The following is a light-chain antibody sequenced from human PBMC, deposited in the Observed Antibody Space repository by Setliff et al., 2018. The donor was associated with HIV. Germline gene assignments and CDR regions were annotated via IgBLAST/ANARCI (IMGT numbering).Light chain of an antibody. Sequence: QSALTQPASVSGSPGQSITISCTGNSSNVGKYGFVSWYRQDPGKAPELIIYEVTKRPSAVSKRFSGSKSGNAASLTISGLQPDDEADYYCSSYAGSRTFDVFGTGTESPS. J-gene: IGLJ1*01. CDR1: SSNVGKYGF. V-gene: IGLV2-23*02. CDR2: EVT. CDR3: SSYAGSRTFDV.